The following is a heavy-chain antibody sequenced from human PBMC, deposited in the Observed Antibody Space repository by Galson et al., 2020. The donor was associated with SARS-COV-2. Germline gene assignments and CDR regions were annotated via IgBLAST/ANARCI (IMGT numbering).Heavy chain of an antibody. Sequence: ETSETLSLTCTVSGGSISSYYWSWIRQPAGKGLEWIGRIYTSGSTNYNPSLKSRVTMSVDTSKNQFPLKLSSVTAADTAVYYCARYCSSTSCYFGAYGMDVWGQGTTVTVSS. J-gene: IGHJ6*02. CDR3: ARYCSSTSCYFGAYGMDV. CDR1: GGSISSYY. D-gene: IGHD2-2*01. CDR2: IYTSGST. V-gene: IGHV4-4*07.